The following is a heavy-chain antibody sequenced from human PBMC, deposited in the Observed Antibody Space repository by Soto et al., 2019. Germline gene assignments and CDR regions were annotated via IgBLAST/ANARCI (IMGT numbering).Heavy chain of an antibody. CDR1: GDSVSSNTAS. CDR2: TYFRSKWYN. CDR3: AKGDNLGPKTGYAFDP. V-gene: IGHV6-1*01. J-gene: IGHJ5*02. D-gene: IGHD5-12*01. Sequence: QTLSLTCAISGDSVSSNTASWNWIRQSPSRGLEWLGRTYFRSKWYNDYAVSVKGRIIINPDTSNNQFSLQLNSVTPEDTAVYFCAKGDNLGPKTGYAFDPWGQGIMVTVSS.